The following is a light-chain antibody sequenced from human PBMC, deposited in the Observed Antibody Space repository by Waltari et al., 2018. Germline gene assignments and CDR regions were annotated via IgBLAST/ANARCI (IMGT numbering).Light chain of an antibody. CDR3: QQYNSYSRG. Sequence: DSQMTQSPSTLSAYVGDRVTITCRASQSISSWLAWYQQKPGKAPKLLIYKASGLESGVPSRFSGSGSGTAFTLTISRLQPDDFATYYCQQYNSYSRGFGQGTKVEIK. CDR1: QSISSW. V-gene: IGKV1-5*03. CDR2: KAS. J-gene: IGKJ1*01.